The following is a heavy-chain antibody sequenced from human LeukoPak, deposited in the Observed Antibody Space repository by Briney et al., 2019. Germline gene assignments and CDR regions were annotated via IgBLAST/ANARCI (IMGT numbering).Heavy chain of an antibody. D-gene: IGHD3-10*01. J-gene: IGHJ4*02. V-gene: IGHV6-1*01. CDR3: VRDSDDYYWALDF. CDR1: GDSVSNNIAT. CDR2: TYYRSRWGN. Sequence: TSQTLSLTCAISGDSVSNNIATWNWVRQSPSRGLEWLGRTYYRSRWGNDYAISVKGRITINPDTSRNQFSLQLNSVTPEDTAVYYCVRDSDDYYWALDFWGQGTPVTASS.